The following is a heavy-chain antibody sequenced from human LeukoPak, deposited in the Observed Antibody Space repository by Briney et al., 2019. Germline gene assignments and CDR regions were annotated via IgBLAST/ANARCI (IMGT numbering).Heavy chain of an antibody. CDR1: GFTFSSYD. J-gene: IGHJ4*02. Sequence: PGGSLRLSCAASGFTFSSYDMHWVRQAPGKGLEWVAFIRSDGNDKSYADSVKGRFTISRDNSKNTLSLRMNSLRAEDTAVYYCAKGDVSWGQGTLVTVSS. CDR3: AKGDVS. CDR2: IRSDGNDK. V-gene: IGHV3-30*02.